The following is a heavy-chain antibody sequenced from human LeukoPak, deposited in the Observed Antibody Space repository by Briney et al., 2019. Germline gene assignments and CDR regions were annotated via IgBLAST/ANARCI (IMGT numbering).Heavy chain of an antibody. V-gene: IGHV4-34*01. J-gene: IGHJ4*02. D-gene: IGHD2-21*02. Sequence: GSLRLSCAASGFTFRSHDMSWVRQAPGKGLEWIGEINHSGSTNYNPSLKSRVTISVDTSKNQFSLKLSSVTAADTAVYYCARGRVTPNTLYYFDYWGQGTLVTVSS. CDR3: ARGRVTPNTLYYFDY. CDR2: INHSGST. CDR1: GFTFRSHD.